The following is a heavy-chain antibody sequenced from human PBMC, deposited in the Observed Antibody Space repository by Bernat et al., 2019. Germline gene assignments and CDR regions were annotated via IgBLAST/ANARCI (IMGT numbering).Heavy chain of an antibody. D-gene: IGHD2-21*02. CDR3: ATEAALCGTGCYSLADC. CDR2: ISGPGVTT. J-gene: IGHJ4*02. CDR1: GFTFSSYS. V-gene: IGHV3-23*04. Sequence: EVQLVESGGGLVQPGGSLRVSCAASGFTFSSYSMIWVRQAPGKGLEWVALISGPGVTTHYADYVQGRFTISRANSKNTLFLQMNSPRAEDTAVYYCATEAALCGTGCYSLADCWGQGTLVTVSS.